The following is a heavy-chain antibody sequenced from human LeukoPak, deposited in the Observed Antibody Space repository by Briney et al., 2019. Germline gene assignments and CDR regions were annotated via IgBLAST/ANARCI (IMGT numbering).Heavy chain of an antibody. J-gene: IGHJ4*02. CDR3: ARQRGGYSGEDFDY. V-gene: IGHV4-34*01. CDR2: INHSGRS. CDR1: GGSFSGYF. D-gene: IGHD1-26*01. Sequence: SETLSLTCAVYGGSFSGYFCIWVRQPPGKGLEWSGEINHSGRSNYNPSLKRRVPISADTSKNEFSLKLSSVTAADTAVYYCARQRGGYSGEDFDYWGQGTLVTVSS.